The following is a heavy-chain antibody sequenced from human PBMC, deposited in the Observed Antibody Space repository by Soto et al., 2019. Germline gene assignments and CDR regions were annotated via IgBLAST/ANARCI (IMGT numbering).Heavy chain of an antibody. CDR2: ISYDGSNK. J-gene: IGHJ6*03. Sequence: GGSLRLSCAALTFIFSTYWMTWVRQAPGKGLEWVAVISYDGSNKYYADSVKGRFTISRDNSKNTLYLQMNSLRAEDTAVYYCAKNKLVDYYYMDVWGKGTTVTVSS. CDR3: AKNKLVDYYYMDV. V-gene: IGHV3-30*18. D-gene: IGHD1-26*01. CDR1: TFIFSTYW.